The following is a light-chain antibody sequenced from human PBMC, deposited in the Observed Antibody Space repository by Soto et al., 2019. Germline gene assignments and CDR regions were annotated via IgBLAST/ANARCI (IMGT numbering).Light chain of an antibody. Sequence: QPVLTQSSSASASLGSSGKLTCTLSSGHSSYIIAWHQQQPGKAPRYLMKLEGSGSYNKGSGVPDRFSGSSSGADRYLTISNLQFEDEADYYCETWDSNTWVFGGGTKVTVL. J-gene: IGLJ3*02. CDR1: SGHSSYI. CDR2: LEGSGSY. CDR3: ETWDSNTWV. V-gene: IGLV4-60*02.